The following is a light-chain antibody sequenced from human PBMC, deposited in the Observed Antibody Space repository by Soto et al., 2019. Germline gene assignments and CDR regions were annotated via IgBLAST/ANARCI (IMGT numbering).Light chain of an antibody. CDR2: DAA. CDR3: QQYNSFNT. V-gene: IGKV1-5*01. J-gene: IGKJ2*01. Sequence: DIQMTQSPSTLSASVGDRVTITCRASQSISSWLAGYQQKPGKAPKLLVYDAASLESGVPSRFSGSGSETESTLTNCKLQPDGFATYYCQQYNSFNTFGQGTKLEIK. CDR1: QSISSW.